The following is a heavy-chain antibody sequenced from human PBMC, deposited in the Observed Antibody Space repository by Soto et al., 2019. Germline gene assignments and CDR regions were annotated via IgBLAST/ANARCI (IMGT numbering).Heavy chain of an antibody. CDR1: GFTFTRYS. Sequence: GGSLRLSCAASGFTFTRYSMNWVRQAPGKGLEWVSSISSTINYIYYADSMKGRFTVSRDNAKNSVSLEMNSLYAEESALYYCARESEDRTSNFDYWGQGTLVTVSS. CDR3: ARESEDRTSNFDY. J-gene: IGHJ4*02. V-gene: IGHV3-21*01. CDR2: ISSTINYI.